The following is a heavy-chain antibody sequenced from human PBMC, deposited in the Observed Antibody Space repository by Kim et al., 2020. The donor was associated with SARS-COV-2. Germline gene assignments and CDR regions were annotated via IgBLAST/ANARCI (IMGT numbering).Heavy chain of an antibody. CDR2: ISPSGST. V-gene: IGHV4-4*02. Sequence: SETLSLTCAVSGASISTSNWWSWVRQPPGKGLEWIGEISPSGSTNYSPSLKSRLTLSIDKSKNLFSLNLNSVTAADTAVYYCARAVSSAWTLRDWFDPWGKGALVTVSS. D-gene: IGHD6-19*01. CDR3: ARAVSSAWTLRDWFDP. CDR1: GASISTSNW. J-gene: IGHJ5*02.